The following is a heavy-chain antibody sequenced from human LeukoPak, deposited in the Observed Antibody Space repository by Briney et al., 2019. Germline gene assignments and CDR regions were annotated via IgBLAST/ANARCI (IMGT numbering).Heavy chain of an antibody. Sequence: GGSLRLSXAASGFTFSGSAMHWVRQASGKGLEWVGRIRSKANSYATAYAASVKGRFTISRDDSKNTAYLQMNSLKTEDTAVYYCTRRDYGGIGIDYWGQGTLVTVSS. CDR2: IRSKANSYAT. CDR3: TRRDYGGIGIDY. V-gene: IGHV3-73*01. CDR1: GFTFSGSA. D-gene: IGHD4-23*01. J-gene: IGHJ4*02.